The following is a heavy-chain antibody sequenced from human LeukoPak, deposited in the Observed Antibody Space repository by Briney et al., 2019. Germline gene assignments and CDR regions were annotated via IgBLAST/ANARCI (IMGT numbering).Heavy chain of an antibody. D-gene: IGHD1-7*01. CDR2: IIPIFGTA. V-gene: IGHV1-69*01. J-gene: IGHJ4*02. CDR3: AGARTTGTTFPFDY. CDR1: GGTFSSYA. Sequence: SSVKVSCKASGGTFSSYAISWVRQAPGQGLEWMGGIIPIFGTANYAQKFQGRVTITADESTSTAYMELSSLRSEGTAVYYCAGARTTGTTFPFDYWGQGTLVTVSS.